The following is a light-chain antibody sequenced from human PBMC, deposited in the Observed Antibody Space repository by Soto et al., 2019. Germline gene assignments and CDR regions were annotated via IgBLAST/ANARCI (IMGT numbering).Light chain of an antibody. Sequence: DIQMTQSPSSVSASVGDRVTITCRANQGIGSWLAWYQQKPGKAPKLLIYAASSLQSGVPSRFSGSESGTDFSLTISSLQPEDFATYYCQQSYNTPINFGQGTRLEIK. J-gene: IGKJ5*01. CDR3: QQSYNTPIN. CDR1: QGIGSW. V-gene: IGKV1-12*01. CDR2: AAS.